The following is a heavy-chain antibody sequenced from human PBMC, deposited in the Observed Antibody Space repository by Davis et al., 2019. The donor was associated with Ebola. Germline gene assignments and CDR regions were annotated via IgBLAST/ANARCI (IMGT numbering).Heavy chain of an antibody. D-gene: IGHD6-25*01. CDR2: ISSSSSYT. J-gene: IGHJ4*02. V-gene: IGHV3-11*05. CDR3: ARGGSALSHDY. CDR1: GFTFSDYY. Sequence: GESLKISCAASGFTFSDYYMSWIRQAPGKGLEWVSYISSSSSYTNYADSVKGRFTVSRDDSKNTLYLQMNSLRAEDTAVYYCARGGSALSHDYWGQGSLVTVSS.